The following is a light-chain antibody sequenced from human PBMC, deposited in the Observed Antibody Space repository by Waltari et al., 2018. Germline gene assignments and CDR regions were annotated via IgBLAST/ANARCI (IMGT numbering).Light chain of an antibody. CDR1: QSVSRA. V-gene: IGKV3-20*01. J-gene: IGKJ1*01. CDR2: DAS. CDR3: QHYVSLPAT. Sequence: EIVLTQSPGTLSLSQGERATLSCRASQSVSRALAWYQQKPGQAPRLLIYDASKRATAIPDRFSGSGSGTDFSLTISRLEPEDFAVYYCQHYVSLPATFGQGTKVEVK.